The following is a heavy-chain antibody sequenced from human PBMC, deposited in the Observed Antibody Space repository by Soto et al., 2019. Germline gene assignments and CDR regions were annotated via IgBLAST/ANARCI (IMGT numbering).Heavy chain of an antibody. V-gene: IGHV3-23*01. CDR2: ISGSGGST. Sequence: EVQLLESGGGLVQPGGSLRLSCAASGFTFSSYGMSWVRQAPGKGLEWVSGISGSGGSTYYADSVKGRFTISRDNPKNTRYLQMNSLRAEDTAVYYCAKGGRYSRRRGYFDYWGQGTLVTVSS. J-gene: IGHJ4*02. CDR1: GFTFSSYG. CDR3: AKGGRYSRRRGYFDY. D-gene: IGHD6-13*01.